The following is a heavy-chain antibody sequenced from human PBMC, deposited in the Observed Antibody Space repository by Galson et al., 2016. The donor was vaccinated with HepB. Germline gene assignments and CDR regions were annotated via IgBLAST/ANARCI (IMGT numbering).Heavy chain of an antibody. V-gene: IGHV3-23*01. CDR1: GLTFGNYV. J-gene: IGHJ4*02. D-gene: IGHD2-21*02. CDR2: ITNIGGNT. Sequence: SLRLSCAASGLTFGNYVMSWVRQAPGKGLEWVASITNIGGNTSYADSVKGRFTISRDKSKNTLYLQMSSLRAEDTALYYCAKVDCGGDCKRFDYWGQGTLVTVAS. CDR3: AKVDCGGDCKRFDY.